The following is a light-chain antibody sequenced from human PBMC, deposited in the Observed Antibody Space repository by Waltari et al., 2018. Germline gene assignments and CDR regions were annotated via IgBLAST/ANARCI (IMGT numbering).Light chain of an antibody. V-gene: IGKV3-20*01. CDR2: VGS. Sequence: EIVLTQSPGTLSLSPWEFATLSSRASQTVRTTYLAWYQQKPGQAPTLLIYVGSTRATGIPDRFSGSGSGTDFSLTISSLEPEDFAVYYCQQYDISPLTFGGGTKVEIK. CDR1: QTVRTTY. J-gene: IGKJ4*01. CDR3: QQYDISPLT.